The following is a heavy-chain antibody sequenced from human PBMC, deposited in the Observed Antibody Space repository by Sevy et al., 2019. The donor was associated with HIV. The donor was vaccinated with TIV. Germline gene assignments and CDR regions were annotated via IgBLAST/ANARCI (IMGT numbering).Heavy chain of an antibody. CDR1: GGSIRRGDYF. V-gene: IGHV4-39*01. D-gene: IGHD6-25*01. J-gene: IGHJ6*03. CDR3: ARLRGGYGSGWFYYYMDV. CDR2: ITDSGST. Sequence: SETLSLTCSVTGGSIRRGDYFWGWIRQSPGKGLEWIGSITDSGSTYYNPSLKRQVTMSVDTSKNQFSLKLSSVTAADRAVHYCARLRGGYGSGWFYYYMDVWGKGTTVTVSS.